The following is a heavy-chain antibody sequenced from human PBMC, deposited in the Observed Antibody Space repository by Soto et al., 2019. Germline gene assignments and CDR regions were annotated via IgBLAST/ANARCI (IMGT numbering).Heavy chain of an antibody. CDR1: GFTFSDYA. CDR3: ARGRCRSYAFGSGSYSDY. J-gene: IGHJ4*02. Sequence: QVQLVESGGGVVEPGRSLRLSCAASGFTFSDYAMHWARQAPGKGLEWVAIISYDESKKYYADSLKGRLTISRDNSKNTLYLQMDRLRAEDTAVYYCARGRCRSYAFGSGSYSDYWGQGTLVTVSS. V-gene: IGHV3-30-3*01. CDR2: ISYDESKK. D-gene: IGHD3-10*01.